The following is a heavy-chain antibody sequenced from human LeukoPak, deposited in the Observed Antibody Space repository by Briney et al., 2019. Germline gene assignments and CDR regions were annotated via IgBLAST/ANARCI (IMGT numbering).Heavy chain of an antibody. CDR2: YSGGTT. CDR3: ARIAVRGVSSFDI. Sequence: YSGGTTYYADSVKGRFTISRDNSKNTLYLQMNSLRAEDTAVYYCARIAVRGVSSFDIWGQGTMVTVSS. D-gene: IGHD3-10*01. V-gene: IGHV3-53*01. J-gene: IGHJ3*02.